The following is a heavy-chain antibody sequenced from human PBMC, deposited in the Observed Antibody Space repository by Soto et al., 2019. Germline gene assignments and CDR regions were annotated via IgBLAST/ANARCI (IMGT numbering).Heavy chain of an antibody. V-gene: IGHV4-4*02. CDR1: GGSISSSNW. J-gene: IGHJ5*02. CDR2: IYHSGST. D-gene: IGHD4-17*01. CDR3: ARGKMTTVVTFNWFDP. Sequence: SETLSLTYAVSGGSISSSNWWSWVRQPPGKGLEWIGEIYHSGSTNYNPSLKSRVTISVDKSKNQFSLKLSSVTAADTAVYYCARGKMTTVVTFNWFDPWGQGTLVTVSS.